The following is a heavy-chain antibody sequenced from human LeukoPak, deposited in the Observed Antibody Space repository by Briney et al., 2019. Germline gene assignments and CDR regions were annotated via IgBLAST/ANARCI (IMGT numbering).Heavy chain of an antibody. V-gene: IGHV4-30-4*08. D-gene: IGHD3-22*01. J-gene: IGHJ4*02. CDR1: GGSIKTDDYY. CDR2: IYYSGTT. Sequence: NPSQTLSLTCTVSGGSIKTDDYYWSWIRQPPGKGLEWVGYIYYSGTTYYNPSLKSRVTISVDTSKNQFSLKLSSVTAADTAVYYCARRGGYYYDSTYYFDYWGQGTLVTVSS. CDR3: ARRGGYYYDSTYYFDY.